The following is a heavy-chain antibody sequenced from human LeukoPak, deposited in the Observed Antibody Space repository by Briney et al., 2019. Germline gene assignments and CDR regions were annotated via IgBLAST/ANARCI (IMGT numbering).Heavy chain of an antibody. J-gene: IGHJ4*02. Sequence: ASVKVSCKASGYTFTIYYMHWVRQAPGQGLEWMGWINPNSGGTSYAQRFRGRVTMTRDTSISTAYMELSGLTSDDTAVYYCARNPPYCTSTSCYNDYWGQGTLVTVSS. V-gene: IGHV1-2*02. D-gene: IGHD2-2*02. CDR3: ARNPPYCTSTSCYNDY. CDR1: GYTFTIYY. CDR2: INPNSGGT.